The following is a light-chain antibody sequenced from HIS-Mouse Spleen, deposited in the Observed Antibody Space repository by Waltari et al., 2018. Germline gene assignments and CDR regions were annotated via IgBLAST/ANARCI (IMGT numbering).Light chain of an antibody. J-gene: IGKJ2*01. V-gene: IGKV4-1*01. Sequence: DIVMTQSPDSLAVSLGERATINCKSSQSVLYSSNNKNYLAWYQQKPGQTPKLLIYWASTRESVVRDRFSGSGSGTDFTLTISSLQAEDVAVYYCQQYYSTPYTFGQGTKLEIK. CDR3: QQYYSTPYT. CDR1: QSVLYSSNNKNY. CDR2: WAS.